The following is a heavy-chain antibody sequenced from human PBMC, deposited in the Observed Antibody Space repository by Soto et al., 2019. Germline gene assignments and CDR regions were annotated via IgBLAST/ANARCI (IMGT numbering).Heavy chain of an antibody. CDR2: IYYSGTT. J-gene: IGHJ4*02. V-gene: IGHV4-61*01. Sequence: PSETLSLTCAVSGDSVSNDNYYWSWIRQPPGKGLEWIGYIYYSGTTNYNSYLKSRLSLSVDMSKNQLSLKQASVTAADTAGYFCASTQRGRTAFTFDYWGQGALVTVSS. CDR1: GDSVSNDNYY. CDR3: ASTQRGRTAFTFDY. D-gene: IGHD3-16*01.